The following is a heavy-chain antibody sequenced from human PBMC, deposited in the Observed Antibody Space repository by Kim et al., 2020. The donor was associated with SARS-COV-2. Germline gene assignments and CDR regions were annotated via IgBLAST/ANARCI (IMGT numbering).Heavy chain of an antibody. J-gene: IGHJ4*02. Sequence: GGSLRLSCAASGFTFSSYGMHWVRQAPGKGLEWVAVISYDGSNKYYADSVKGRFTISRDNSKNTLYLQMNSLRAEDTAVYYCARGSPIYYDILTGAWYFDYWGQGTLVTVSS. CDR2: ISYDGSNK. CDR1: GFTFSSYG. CDR3: ARGSPIYYDILTGAWYFDY. V-gene: IGHV3-33*05. D-gene: IGHD3-9*01.